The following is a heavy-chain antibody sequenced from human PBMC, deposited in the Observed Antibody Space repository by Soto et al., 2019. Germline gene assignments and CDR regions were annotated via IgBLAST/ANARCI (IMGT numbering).Heavy chain of an antibody. J-gene: IGHJ3*02. CDR1: GGTFSSYA. CDR3: ARAPSYSGSYYPGAFDI. CDR2: IIPIFGTA. V-gene: IGHV1-69*12. D-gene: IGHD1-26*01. Sequence: QVQLVQSGAEVKKPGSSVKVSCKASGGTFSSYAISWVRQAPGQGLEWMGGIIPIFGTANYAQKFQGRVTITAXXSXSXXYMELSSLRSEDTAVYYCARAPSYSGSYYPGAFDIWGQGTMVTGSS.